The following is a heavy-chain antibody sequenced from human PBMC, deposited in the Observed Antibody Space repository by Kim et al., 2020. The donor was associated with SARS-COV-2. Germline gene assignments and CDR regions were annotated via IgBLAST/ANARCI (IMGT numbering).Heavy chain of an antibody. CDR3: AGILIALISFSAFYI. CDR1: GFTVSNNA. J-gene: IGHJ3*02. Sequence: GGSLRLSCAASGFTVSNNAMHWVRQAPGKGPEWVSVVSCGGTTYYYDSVKKSLTITCSNSKKKMYHQLNNSRTIDAAVFYYAGILIALISFSAFYIWIQG. D-gene: IGHD3-3*02. V-gene: IGHV3-66*01. CDR2: VSCGGTT.